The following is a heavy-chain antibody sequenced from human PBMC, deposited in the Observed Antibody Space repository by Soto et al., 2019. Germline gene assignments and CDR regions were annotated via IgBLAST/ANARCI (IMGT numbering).Heavy chain of an antibody. V-gene: IGHV4-39*01. J-gene: IGHJ4*02. CDR3: ARGWFGGVFDY. Sequence: QVQLQESGPGLVKPSETLSLTCTVSGGSISSSSYYWGWIRQPPGKGLEWIGSIYYSGSTYYNPSLKSRVTISVDTSKNQFSLKLSSVTAADTAVYYCARGWFGGVFDYWGQGTLVTVSS. D-gene: IGHD3-10*01. CDR1: GGSISSSSYY. CDR2: IYYSGST.